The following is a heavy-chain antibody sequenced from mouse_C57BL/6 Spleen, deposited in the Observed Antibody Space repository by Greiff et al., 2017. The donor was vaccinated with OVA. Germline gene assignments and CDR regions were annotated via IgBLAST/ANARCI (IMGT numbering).Heavy chain of an antibody. CDR1: GYSFTDYN. CDR2: INPNYGTT. Sequence: EVQLVESGPELVKPGASVKISCKASGYSFTDYNMNWVKQSNGKSLEWIGVINPNYGTTSYNQKFKGKATLTVDQSSSTAYMQLNSLTSEDSAVYYCAREGSYYDYDGAWFAYWGQGTLVTVSA. D-gene: IGHD2-4*01. V-gene: IGHV1-39*01. J-gene: IGHJ3*01. CDR3: AREGSYYDYDGAWFAY.